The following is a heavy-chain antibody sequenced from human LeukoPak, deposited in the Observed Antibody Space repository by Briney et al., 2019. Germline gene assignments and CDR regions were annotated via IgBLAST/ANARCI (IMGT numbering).Heavy chain of an antibody. V-gene: IGHV3-48*03. CDR1: GFTFSSYE. D-gene: IGHD6-19*01. CDR3: ARDGSTGWFQYYYYYMDV. J-gene: IGHJ6*03. Sequence: GGSLRLSCAASGFTFSSYEMNWVRQAPGKGLEWVSYISSSGSTIYYADSVKGRFTISRDNAKNSLYLQMNSLRAEDTAVYYCARDGSTGWFQYYYYYMDVWGKGTTVTVSS. CDR2: ISSSGSTI.